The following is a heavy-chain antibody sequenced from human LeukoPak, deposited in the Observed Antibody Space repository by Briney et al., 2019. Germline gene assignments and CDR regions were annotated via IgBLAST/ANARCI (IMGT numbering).Heavy chain of an antibody. Sequence: GGSLRLSCAASGFIFSSRRMSWVRQAPGKGLEWVANIMRDGSEEYYVDSVKGRFTISRGNAKNSLYLQMNSLRAEDTAVYCCASLLGDKTIFDYWGQGTLVTVSS. CDR3: ASLLGDKTIFDY. D-gene: IGHD1-26*01. CDR2: IMRDGSEE. V-gene: IGHV3-7*01. CDR1: GFIFSSRR. J-gene: IGHJ4*02.